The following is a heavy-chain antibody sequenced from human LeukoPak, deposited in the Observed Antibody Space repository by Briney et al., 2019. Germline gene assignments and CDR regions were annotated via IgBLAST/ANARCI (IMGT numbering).Heavy chain of an antibody. D-gene: IGHD2-2*01. V-gene: IGHV4-39*01. J-gene: IGHJ4*02. CDR2: IYYSGTT. CDR3: ARQGYCSSTNCYVDY. CDR1: GDSISSSSYY. Sequence: SETLSLTCTVSGDSISSSSYYWGWIRQPPGKGLKWIGSIYYSGTTYYNPSLKSRVTISVDTSKNQFSLKLTSVTAADTAVYYCARQGYCSSTNCYVDYWGQGTLVTVSS.